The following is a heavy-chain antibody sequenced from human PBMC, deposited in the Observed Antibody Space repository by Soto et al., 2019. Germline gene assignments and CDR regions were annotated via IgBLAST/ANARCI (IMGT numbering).Heavy chain of an antibody. J-gene: IGHJ3*01. CDR2: INPDNGNK. CDR3: ARDILSVGPRANEAFDV. D-gene: IGHD2-8*02. CDR1: GFSFSDNL. V-gene: IGHV1-3*01. Sequence: QVQLVQSGAEVRKPGASVNISCRASGFSFSDNLINWVRQAPGQSLEWMGWINPDNGNKRYSQTFKGRVTISRHSSASIACVEVRDLTSEDTAVYYCARDILSVGPRANEAFDVWGQGTMVTVSS.